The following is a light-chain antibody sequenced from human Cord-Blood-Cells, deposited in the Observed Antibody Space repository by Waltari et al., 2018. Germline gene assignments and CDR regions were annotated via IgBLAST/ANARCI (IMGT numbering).Light chain of an antibody. CDR1: QSISSY. Sequence: DIQMPQSPSSLSASVGDRVTITCRASQSISSYLNWSQQKPGKAPKLLIYAASSLQSGVPSRLSGSGSRPDFTLTISSLQHEDFATYYCQQSYSTPIAFGQGTRLEIK. V-gene: IGKV1-39*01. CDR2: AAS. J-gene: IGKJ5*01. CDR3: QQSYSTPIA.